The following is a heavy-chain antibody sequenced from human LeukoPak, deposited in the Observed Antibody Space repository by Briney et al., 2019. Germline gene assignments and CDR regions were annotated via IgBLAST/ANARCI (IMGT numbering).Heavy chain of an antibody. CDR2: ISAYNGNT. J-gene: IGHJ6*03. CDR3: ARVNRLIAAAATFDYYYYMDV. CDR1: GYTFTSYG. D-gene: IGHD6-13*01. V-gene: IGHV1-18*01. Sequence: ASVKVSCKASGYTFTSYGISWVRQAPGQGLEWMGGISAYNGNTNYAQKLQGRVTMTTDTSTSTAYMELRSLRSDDTAVYYCARVNRLIAAAATFDYYYYMDVWGKGTTVTVSS.